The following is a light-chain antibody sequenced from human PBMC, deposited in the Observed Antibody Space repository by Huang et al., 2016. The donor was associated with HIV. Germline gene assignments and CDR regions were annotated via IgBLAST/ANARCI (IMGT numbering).Light chain of an antibody. Sequence: ATLSVSPGQRVTLSCRANRSVSTNLAWYQQRHGQAPRLLIHGSSTRAPGIPARFSGSGSGTDFSLTISSLQSEDFALYYCHQYNNWLLSFGGGTRV. V-gene: IGKV3-15*01. J-gene: IGKJ4*01. CDR2: GSS. CDR1: RSVSTN. CDR3: HQYNNWLLS.